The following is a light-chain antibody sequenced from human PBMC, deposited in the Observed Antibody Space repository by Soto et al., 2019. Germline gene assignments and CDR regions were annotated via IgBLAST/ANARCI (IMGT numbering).Light chain of an antibody. Sequence: EIGWTQSPATLSLSPGARATLSCRASQTIRNNYLAWYQKKPCQAPRLLIYDASSRATGIPARFSGSGSETEFTLTISSLEPEDFGVYYGQQHSNWPPITFGQGTKLDIK. J-gene: IGKJ5*01. CDR2: DAS. CDR1: QTIRNNY. V-gene: IGKV3D-20*02. CDR3: QQHSNWPPIT.